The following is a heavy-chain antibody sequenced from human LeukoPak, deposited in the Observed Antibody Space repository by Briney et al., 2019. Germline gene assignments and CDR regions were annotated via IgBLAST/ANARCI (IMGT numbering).Heavy chain of an antibody. CDR3: ASDPESVLSYPPPPYSSSWYAWRY. J-gene: IGHJ4*02. Sequence: PGGSLRLSCAASGFTFDDYGMSWVRQAPGKGLEWVSGINWNGGSTGYADSVKGRFTISRDNSKNTLYLQMNSLRAEDTAVYYCASDPESVLSYPPPPYSSSWYAWRYWGQGTLVTVSS. CDR2: INWNGGST. D-gene: IGHD6-13*01. CDR1: GFTFDDYG. V-gene: IGHV3-20*04.